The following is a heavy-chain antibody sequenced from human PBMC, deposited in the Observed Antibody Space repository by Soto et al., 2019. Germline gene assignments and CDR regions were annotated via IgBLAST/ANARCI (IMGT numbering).Heavy chain of an antibody. Sequence: PLGSRKRYCAASGFTCSSYSMNWVRQAPGKWLEWVSYISSSSSTIYYADSVKGRFTISRDNAKNSLYLQMKRLRDEDTAVYYCARGSAFDYWGQGTLVTVSS. V-gene: IGHV3-48*02. D-gene: IGHD2-15*01. CDR3: ARGSAFDY. CDR2: ISSSSSTI. CDR1: GFTCSSYS. J-gene: IGHJ4*02.